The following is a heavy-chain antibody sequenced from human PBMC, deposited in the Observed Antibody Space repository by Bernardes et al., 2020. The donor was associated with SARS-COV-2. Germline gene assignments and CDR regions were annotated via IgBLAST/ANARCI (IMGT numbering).Heavy chain of an antibody. V-gene: IGHV4-34*01. CDR3: GRGARISMIVVVMPQAAFDI. CDR1: GASFRGYY. D-gene: IGHD3-22*01. Sequence: SETLSLTCAVYGASFRGYYWSWIRQPPGKGLEWIGEMDHSGSINYNPSLKSRLTMSVDTSKNQFSLKLNSVTAADTAVYYCGRGARISMIVVVMPQAAFDIWGQGTLVSVSS. J-gene: IGHJ3*02. CDR2: MDHSGSI.